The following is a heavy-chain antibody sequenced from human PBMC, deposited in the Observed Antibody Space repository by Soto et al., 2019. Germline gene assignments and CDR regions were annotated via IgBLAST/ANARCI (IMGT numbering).Heavy chain of an antibody. Sequence: GASVEVSCKASGDGFTGYYRRWVRQAPGQGLEWMGWITPNSGGTNYAQKFQGRVTMTRDTSISTAYMELSRLRSDDTAVYYCARAPGRTAIHSPPYWGQGTLVTVSS. CDR3: ARAPGRTAIHSPPY. J-gene: IGHJ4*02. CDR2: ITPNSGGT. CDR1: GDGFTGYY. V-gene: IGHV1-2*02. D-gene: IGHD2-21*02.